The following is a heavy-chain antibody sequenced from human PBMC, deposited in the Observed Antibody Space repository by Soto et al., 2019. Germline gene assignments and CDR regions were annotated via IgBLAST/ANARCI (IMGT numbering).Heavy chain of an antibody. V-gene: IGHV1-24*01. J-gene: IGHJ6*02. CDR2: FDPEDGET. D-gene: IGHD6-13*01. CDR1: GYTLTELS. Sequence: QVQLVQSGAEVKKPGASVKVSCKVSGYTLTELSMHWVRQAPGKGLERMGGFDPEDGETIYAQKFQGRVTMTEDTSTDTAYMELSSLRSADTAVYYCATKGRWYVGYYYYGMDVWGQGTTVTVSS. CDR3: ATKGRWYVGYYYYGMDV.